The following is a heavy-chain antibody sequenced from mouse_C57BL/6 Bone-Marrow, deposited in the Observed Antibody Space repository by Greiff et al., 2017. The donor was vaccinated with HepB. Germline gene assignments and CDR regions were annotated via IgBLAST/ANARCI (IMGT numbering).Heavy chain of an antibody. J-gene: IGHJ2*01. Sequence: QVQLQQPGAELVMPGASVKLSCKASGYTFTSYWMHWVKQRPGQGLEWIGEIDPSDSYTNYNQKFKGKSTLTVDKSSSTAYMQLSSLTSEDSAVYYCASSSYDYFYFDYWGQGTTLTVSS. CDR3: ASSSYDYFYFDY. CDR1: GYTFTSYW. CDR2: IDPSDSYT. V-gene: IGHV1-69*01. D-gene: IGHD2-4*01.